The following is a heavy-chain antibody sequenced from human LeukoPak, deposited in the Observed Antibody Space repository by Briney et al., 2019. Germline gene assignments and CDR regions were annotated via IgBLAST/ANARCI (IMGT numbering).Heavy chain of an antibody. CDR3: ARDWGADI. V-gene: IGHV3-7*05. CDR2: IKQDGSEK. Sequence: GGSLRLPCTASGFTLSNYWMNWVRQVPGKGLEWVANIKQDGSEKYYVDSVKGRFTISRDNAKNSVSLQMNSLRAADSAVYYCARDWGADIWGQGTMVTVSS. CDR1: GFTLSNYW. J-gene: IGHJ3*02. D-gene: IGHD3-16*01.